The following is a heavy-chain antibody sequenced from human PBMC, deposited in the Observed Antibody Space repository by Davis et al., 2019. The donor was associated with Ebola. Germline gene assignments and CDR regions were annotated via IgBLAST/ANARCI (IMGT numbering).Heavy chain of an antibody. V-gene: IGHV3-73*01. CDR1: GFTFSGSA. Sequence: GESLKISCAASGFTFSGSAMHWVRQASGKGLEWVGRIRSKANSYATAYAASVKGRFTISRDDSKNTAYLQMNSLKTEDTAVYYCTHSSGYNNADYWGQGTLVTVS. J-gene: IGHJ4*02. CDR2: IRSKANSYAT. CDR3: THSSGYNNADY. D-gene: IGHD3-22*01.